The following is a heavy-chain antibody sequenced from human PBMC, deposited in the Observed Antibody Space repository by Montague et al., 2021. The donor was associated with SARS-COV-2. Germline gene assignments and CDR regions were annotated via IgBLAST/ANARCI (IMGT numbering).Heavy chain of an antibody. J-gene: IGHJ4*02. CDR1: RDSVSSNIAT. D-gene: IGHD2-2*01. CDR3: ARIPVGSKYYFDF. Sequence: CAISRDSVSSNIATWNWIRQSPLRGLEWLGRTYYRSKWYNDYAESVKSRITIDPDTSKHQFSLHLNSVTPEDTAVYYCARIPVGSKYYFDFWGQGTLVTVSS. V-gene: IGHV6-1*01. CDR2: TYYRSKWYN.